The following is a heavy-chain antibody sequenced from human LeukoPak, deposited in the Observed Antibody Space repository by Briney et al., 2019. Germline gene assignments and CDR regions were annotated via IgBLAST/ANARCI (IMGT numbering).Heavy chain of an antibody. V-gene: IGHV1-2*02. CDR1: GSTFTNYG. D-gene: IGHD5-12*01. CDR2: INPNSGGT. CDR3: ARDSTSDFQWLRSGLPLLFIDY. Sequence: ASVKVSCKASGSTFTNYGITWVRQAPGQGLEWMGWINPNSGGTNYAQKFQGRVTMTRDTSISTAYMELSRLRSDDTAVYYCARDSTSDFQWLRSGLPLLFIDYWGQGTLVTVSS. J-gene: IGHJ4*02.